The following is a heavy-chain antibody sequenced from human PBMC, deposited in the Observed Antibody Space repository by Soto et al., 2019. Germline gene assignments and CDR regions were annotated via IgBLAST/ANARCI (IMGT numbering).Heavy chain of an antibody. Sequence: GGSLRLSCAASGFTFSDYAMHWVRQAPGKGLEYVSAISSNGGSTSYADSVKGRFTISRDNSKNTLYLQMGSLRGEDMAVYYCARSRVTTTSPDYWGQGTLVTVSS. D-gene: IGHD4-17*01. V-gene: IGHV3-64*02. CDR1: GFTFSDYA. J-gene: IGHJ4*02. CDR2: ISSNGGST. CDR3: ARSRVTTTSPDY.